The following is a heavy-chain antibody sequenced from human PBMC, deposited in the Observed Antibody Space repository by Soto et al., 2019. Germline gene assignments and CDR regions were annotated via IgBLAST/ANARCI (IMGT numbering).Heavy chain of an antibody. Sequence: LGESLKISCKGSGYSFTSYWIGWVRQMPGKGLEWMGIIYPGDSDTRYSPSFQGQVTISADKTISTAYLQWSSLKASDTAMYYCAIGIAASHKYFQHWGQGTLVTVSS. J-gene: IGHJ1*01. CDR1: GYSFTSYW. CDR3: AIGIAASHKYFQH. CDR2: IYPGDSDT. D-gene: IGHD2-15*01. V-gene: IGHV5-51*01.